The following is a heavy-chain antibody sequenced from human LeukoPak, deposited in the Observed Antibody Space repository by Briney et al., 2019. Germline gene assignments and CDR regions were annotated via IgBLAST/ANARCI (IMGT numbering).Heavy chain of an antibody. Sequence: GGSLRLSCAASGFTFSSYGMSWVRQAPGKGLEWVSAITGSGGSTYYADSVKGRFTISRDNSKNTLYLQMNSLRAEDTAVYYCAKAATTVRLVHYMDVWGKGTTVTVSS. D-gene: IGHD1-26*01. J-gene: IGHJ6*03. CDR3: AKAATTVRLVHYMDV. CDR2: ITGSGGST. CDR1: GFTFSSYG. V-gene: IGHV3-23*01.